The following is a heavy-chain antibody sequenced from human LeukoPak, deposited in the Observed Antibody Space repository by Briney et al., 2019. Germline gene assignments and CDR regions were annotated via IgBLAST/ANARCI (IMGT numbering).Heavy chain of an antibody. D-gene: IGHD6-6*01. CDR2: IKPDGSGT. CDR3: DPHDSSSHF. V-gene: IGHV3-7*01. J-gene: IGHJ4*02. CDR1: GFTFSTYW. Sequence: GGSLRLSCAASGFTFSTYWMTWVRQAPGKGLEWVANIKPDGSGTYYVDSVKGRFTISRDNSKNTLYLQMNSLRAEDTAVYYCDPHDSSSHFWGQGTLVTVSS.